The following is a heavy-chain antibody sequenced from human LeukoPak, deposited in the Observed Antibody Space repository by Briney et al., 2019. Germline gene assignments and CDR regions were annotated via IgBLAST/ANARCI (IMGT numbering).Heavy chain of an antibody. V-gene: IGHV1-69*06. CDR1: GGTFSSYG. D-gene: IGHD3-22*01. J-gene: IGHJ6*02. CDR3: ARTNYYDSSGYQGAGTYYYGMDV. Sequence: SVKVSCKASGGTFSSYGISWVRQAPGQGLEWTGRIIPIFATANYGQKFQGRVTITADTSTSTAYMELSSLRCEDTAVYYCARTNYYDSSGYQGAGTYYYGMDVWGQGTTVTVSS. CDR2: IIPIFATA.